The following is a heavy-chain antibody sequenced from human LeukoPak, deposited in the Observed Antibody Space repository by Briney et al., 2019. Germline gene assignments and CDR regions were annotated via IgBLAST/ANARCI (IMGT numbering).Heavy chain of an antibody. Sequence: QPGGSPRLSCAASGFTFSSYWMHWVRQAPGKGLVWVSRINSDGSSTSYADSVKGRFTISRDNAKNTLYLQMNSLRAEDTAVYYCAREELGNWFDPWGQGTLVTVSS. CDR3: AREELGNWFDP. D-gene: IGHD6-13*01. J-gene: IGHJ5*02. V-gene: IGHV3-74*01. CDR2: INSDGSST. CDR1: GFTFSSYW.